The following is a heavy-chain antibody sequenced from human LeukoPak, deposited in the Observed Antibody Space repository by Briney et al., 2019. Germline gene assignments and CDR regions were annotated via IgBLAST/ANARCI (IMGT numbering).Heavy chain of an antibody. V-gene: IGHV4-34*01. CDR3: ASALPLWFGGSYNYYYYGMDV. CDR1: GGSFSGYY. J-gene: IGHJ6*02. Sequence: PSETLSLTCAVYGGSFSGYYWSWIRQPPGKGLEWIGEINHSGSTNYNPSLKSRVTISVDTSKNQFSLKLSSVTAADTAVYYCASALPLWFGGSYNYYYYGMDVWGQGTTVTVSS. D-gene: IGHD3-10*01. CDR2: INHSGST.